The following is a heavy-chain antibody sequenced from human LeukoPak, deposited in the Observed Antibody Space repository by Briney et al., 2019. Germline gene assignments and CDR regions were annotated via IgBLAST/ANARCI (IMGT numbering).Heavy chain of an antibody. CDR3: ARVPDYGDRGDSFDI. Sequence: SETLSLTCTVSGGSFSPYYWSWFRQPPGKGLEWIGYSYYSGSTYYNPSLQSRVTISVDTSNNQFSLKLSFVTAADTAVYYCARVPDYGDRGDSFDIWGQGTMVTVSS. D-gene: IGHD4-17*01. CDR2: SYYSGST. J-gene: IGHJ3*02. CDR1: GGSFSPYY. V-gene: IGHV4-59*08.